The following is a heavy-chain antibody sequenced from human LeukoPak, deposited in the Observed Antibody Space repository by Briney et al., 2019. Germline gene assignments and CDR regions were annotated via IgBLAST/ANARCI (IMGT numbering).Heavy chain of an antibody. V-gene: IGHV3-33*01. J-gene: IGHJ4*02. Sequence: GGSLRLSCVASGFIFSTYGLHRVRQSPGRGLEWVAVIWYDGSQRYYADSVKGRFTISRDDSQNTIYLQMDSLRAEDTAVYYCATSSPRNYFDHWGQGTLVTVSS. CDR3: ATSSPRNYFDH. D-gene: IGHD1-14*01. CDR1: GFIFSTYG. CDR2: IWYDGSQR.